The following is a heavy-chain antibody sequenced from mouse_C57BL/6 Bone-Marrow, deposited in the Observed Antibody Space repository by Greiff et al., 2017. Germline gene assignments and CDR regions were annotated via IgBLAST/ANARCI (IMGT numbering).Heavy chain of an antibody. CDR2: IYPRSGNT. CDR3: ASSYWYFDV. CDR1: GYTLTSYG. V-gene: IGHV1-81*01. J-gene: IGHJ1*03. Sequence: VQLQQSGAELARPGASVKLSCKASGYTLTSYGISWVKQRTGQGLEWIGEIYPRSGNTYYNEKFKGKATLTADKSSSTAYMELRSLTSEDSAVYFCASSYWYFDVWGTGTTVTVSS.